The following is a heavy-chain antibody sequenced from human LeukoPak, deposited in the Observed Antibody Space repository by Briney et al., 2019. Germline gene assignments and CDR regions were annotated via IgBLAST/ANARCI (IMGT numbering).Heavy chain of an antibody. Sequence: GRSLRLSCAASGFTFSSYGMHWVRQAPGKGLEWVAVISYDGSNKYYADSVKGRFTISRDNSKNTLYLQMNSLRAEDTAVYYCAKDSRGRYGGNSGDAFDIWGQGTMVTVSS. CDR3: AKDSRGRYGGNSGDAFDI. J-gene: IGHJ3*02. CDR2: ISYDGSNK. D-gene: IGHD4-17*01. CDR1: GFTFSSYG. V-gene: IGHV3-30*18.